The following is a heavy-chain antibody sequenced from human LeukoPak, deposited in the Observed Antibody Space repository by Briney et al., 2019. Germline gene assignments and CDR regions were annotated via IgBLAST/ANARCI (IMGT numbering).Heavy chain of an antibody. CDR1: GFTFSTYT. D-gene: IGHD2-8*01. Sequence: GSLRLSCAASGFTFSTYTMHWVRQAPGKGLEWVPVLSFDGRNEYYADAVKGRFTISRDNSENTVSLQMNSLRTEDTAVYDCARAPLIMAAPDYWGQGTLVTVSS. J-gene: IGHJ4*02. V-gene: IGHV3-30*17. CDR3: ARAPLIMAAPDY. CDR2: LSFDGRNE.